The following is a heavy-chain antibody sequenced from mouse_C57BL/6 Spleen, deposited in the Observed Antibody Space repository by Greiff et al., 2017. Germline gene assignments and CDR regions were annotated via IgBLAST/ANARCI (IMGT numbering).Heavy chain of an antibody. D-gene: IGHD2-5*01. CDR2: INPNYGTT. CDR3: ARSLYSNYPWFAY. V-gene: IGHV1-39*01. CDR1: GYSFTDYN. Sequence: QRQESGPELVKPGASVKISCKASGYSFTDYNMNWVKQSNGKSLEWIGVINPNYGTTSDNQKVKGKATLTVDQSSSTAYMQLNSLTSEDSAVYYCARSLYSNYPWFAYWGQGTLVTVSA. J-gene: IGHJ3*01.